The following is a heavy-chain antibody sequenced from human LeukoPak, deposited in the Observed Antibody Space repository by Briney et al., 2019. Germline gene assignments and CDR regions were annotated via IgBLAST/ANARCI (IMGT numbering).Heavy chain of an antibody. V-gene: IGHV3-11*01. CDR2: ISSSGTTI. CDR3: ARETTRRGAFDI. D-gene: IGHD4-11*01. CDR1: GFTFSDNY. J-gene: IGHJ3*02. Sequence: GGSLRLSCAASGFTFSDNYMSWIRQAPGKGLEWVSYISSSGTTIYYADCAKGRFTISRDNGKSSLYLQMNSLRAEDTAVYYCARETTRRGAFDIWGQGIMVTVSS.